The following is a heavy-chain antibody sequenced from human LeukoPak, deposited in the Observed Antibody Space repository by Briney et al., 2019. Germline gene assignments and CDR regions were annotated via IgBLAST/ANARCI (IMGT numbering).Heavy chain of an antibody. Sequence: AAVKVSCKASGATFSSYAISWVRQAPGQGLEWMGRIIPILGIANYAQKFQGRVTITTDESTSTAYMELSSLRSEDTAVYYCARVNIKYYGMDVWGQGTTVTVSS. CDR1: GATFSSYA. D-gene: IGHD2/OR15-2a*01. CDR2: IIPILGIA. J-gene: IGHJ6*02. V-gene: IGHV1-69*10. CDR3: ARVNIKYYGMDV.